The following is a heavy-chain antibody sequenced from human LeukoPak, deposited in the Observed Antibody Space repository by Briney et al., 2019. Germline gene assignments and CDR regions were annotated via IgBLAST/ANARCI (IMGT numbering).Heavy chain of an antibody. Sequence: PGGSLRLSCAASEFTFSSYAMSWVRQAPGKGLEWVSAISGSGGSTYYADSVKGRFTISRDNSKNTLYLQMNSLRAEDTAVYYCAKDNYSYDSSGYYSVYWGQGTLVTVSS. J-gene: IGHJ4*02. V-gene: IGHV3-23*01. CDR1: EFTFSSYA. D-gene: IGHD3-22*01. CDR3: AKDNYSYDSSGYYSVY. CDR2: ISGSGGST.